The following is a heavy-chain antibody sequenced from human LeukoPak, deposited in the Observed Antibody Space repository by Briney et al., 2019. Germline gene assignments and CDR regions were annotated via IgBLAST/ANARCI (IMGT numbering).Heavy chain of an antibody. V-gene: IGHV4-59*11. Sequence: PSGTLSLTCTVSGGSISSHYWSWIRQSPGNGLGWIGYISYIGSTNYSPSLKSRLTISIDTSKNQFSLRLSSVTAADTAVYFCAGDQLALNALDMWGQGTMVTVSS. D-gene: IGHD1-1*01. CDR2: ISYIGST. CDR1: GGSISSHY. J-gene: IGHJ3*02. CDR3: AGDQLALNALDM.